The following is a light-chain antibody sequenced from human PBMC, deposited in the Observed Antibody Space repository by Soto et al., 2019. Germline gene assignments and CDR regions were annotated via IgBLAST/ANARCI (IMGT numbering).Light chain of an antibody. Sequence: EIVLTQSPATLSFSPGERATLSCRASQSVSNYLAWYQQKPCQAPRLLIYDASNKATGIPARFSGSGSGTDFTLTISSLEPEDFAVYYCQQRSNWPLLTFGGGTKVAIK. CDR3: QQRSNWPLLT. J-gene: IGKJ4*01. CDR1: QSVSNY. V-gene: IGKV3-11*01. CDR2: DAS.